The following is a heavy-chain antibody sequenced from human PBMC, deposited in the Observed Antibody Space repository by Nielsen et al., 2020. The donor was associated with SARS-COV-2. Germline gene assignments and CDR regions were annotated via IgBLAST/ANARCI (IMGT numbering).Heavy chain of an antibody. CDR3: ATGLGDFWSGYPIDY. CDR2: INWNGGST. J-gene: IGHJ4*02. CDR1: GFTFDDYG. D-gene: IGHD3-3*01. Sequence: GESLKISCAASGFTFDDYGMSWVRHAPGKGLEWVSGINWNGGSTGYADSVKGRFTISRDNAKNSLYLQMNSLRAEDTALYHCATGLGDFWSGYPIDYWGQGTLVTVSS. V-gene: IGHV3-20*01.